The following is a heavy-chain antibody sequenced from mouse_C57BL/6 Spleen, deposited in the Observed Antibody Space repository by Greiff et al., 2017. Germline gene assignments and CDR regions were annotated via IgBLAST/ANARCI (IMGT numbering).Heavy chain of an antibody. CDR2: IYPRDGST. D-gene: IGHD1-1*01. V-gene: IGHV1-85*01. CDR1: GYTFTSYD. Sequence: QVHVKQSGPELVKPGASVKLSCKASGYTFTSYDINWVKKRPGQGLEWIGWIYPRDGSTKYNEKFKGKATLTVDTSSSTAYMELHSLTSEDSAVYFCARRTTVVDYYAMDYWGQGTSVTVSS. CDR3: ARRTTVVDYYAMDY. J-gene: IGHJ4*01.